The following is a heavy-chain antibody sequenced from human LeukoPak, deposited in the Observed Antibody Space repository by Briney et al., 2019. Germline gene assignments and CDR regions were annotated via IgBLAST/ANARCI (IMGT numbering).Heavy chain of an antibody. Sequence: GRSLRLSCAASGFTFSSYGMHWVRQAPGKGLEWVAVIWYDGSNKYYADSVKGRFTISRDNSKNTLYLQMNSLRAEDTAVYYCAKEYCGGDCYFDYWGQGTLVTVSS. CDR2: IWYDGSNK. D-gene: IGHD2-21*02. CDR3: AKEYCGGDCYFDY. J-gene: IGHJ4*02. CDR1: GFTFSSYG. V-gene: IGHV3-33*06.